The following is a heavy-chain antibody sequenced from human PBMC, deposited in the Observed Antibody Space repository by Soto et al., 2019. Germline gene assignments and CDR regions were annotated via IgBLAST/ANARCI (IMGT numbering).Heavy chain of an antibody. CDR3: ARQGDFWSGYLDY. J-gene: IGHJ4*02. D-gene: IGHD3-3*01. CDR2: INHSGST. CDR1: GGSFSGYY. Sequence: SETLSLTCAVYGGSFSGYYWSWIRQPPGKGLEWIGEINHSGSTNYNPSLKSRVTISVDTSKNQFSLKLSSVTAADTAVYYCARQGDFWSGYLDYWGQGTLVTVSS. V-gene: IGHV4-34*01.